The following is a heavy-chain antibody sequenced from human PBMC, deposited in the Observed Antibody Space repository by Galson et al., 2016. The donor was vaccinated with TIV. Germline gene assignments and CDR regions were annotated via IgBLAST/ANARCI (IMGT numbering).Heavy chain of an antibody. CDR3: ARISGYYDSSGHYIPRSFDY. Sequence: ALVKPTQTLTLTCSFSGFSLNTDGMCVNWIRQPPGKALEWLARIDWDDDKSYTSSLKTRLTISKGTSKNQVVLTMTNVDPVDTATYYCARISGYYDSSGHYIPRSFDYWGQGTLVTVSS. CDR1: GFSLNTDGMC. D-gene: IGHD3-22*01. V-gene: IGHV2-70*11. CDR2: IDWDDDK. J-gene: IGHJ4*02.